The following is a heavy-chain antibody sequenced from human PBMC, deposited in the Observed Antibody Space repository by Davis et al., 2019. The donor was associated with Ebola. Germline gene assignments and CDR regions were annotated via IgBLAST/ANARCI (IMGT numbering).Heavy chain of an antibody. V-gene: IGHV3-48*03. Sequence: GESLKISCAASGFTFSSYKMNWVRQAPGKGLEWVSYISRSGGTIFYADSVKGRFTISRDNAKNSLYLQMNSLGAEDTAVYYCARDHDSSGYPLFDLWGLGTLVTVCS. CDR3: ARDHDSSGYPLFDL. CDR2: ISRSGGTI. J-gene: IGHJ4*02. D-gene: IGHD3-22*01. CDR1: GFTFSSYK.